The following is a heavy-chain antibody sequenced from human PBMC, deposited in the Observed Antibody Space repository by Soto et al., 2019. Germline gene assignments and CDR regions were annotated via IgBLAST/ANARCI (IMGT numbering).Heavy chain of an antibody. CDR3: AYYSGYEYVYGLDV. CDR1: GGSISRGGSY. CDR2: IYYSGST. Sequence: QVQLQESGPGLVKPSQTLSLTCTVSGGSISRGGSYWSWIRQHPGKGLEWIGYIYYSGSTYYNPSLKRRVTISVDTSKNQFSLKLSSVTAADTAVYYCAYYSGYEYVYGLDVWGQGTTVTVSS. D-gene: IGHD5-12*01. V-gene: IGHV4-31*03. J-gene: IGHJ6*02.